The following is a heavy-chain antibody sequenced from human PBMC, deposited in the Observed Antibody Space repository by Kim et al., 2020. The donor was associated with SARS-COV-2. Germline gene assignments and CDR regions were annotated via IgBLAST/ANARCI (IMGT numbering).Heavy chain of an antibody. Sequence: YYADSVKGRFTISRDNSKNTLYLQMNSLRAEDTAVYYCANGGTGLWYFDLWGRGTLVTVSS. D-gene: IGHD1-1*01. J-gene: IGHJ2*01. V-gene: IGHV3-30*02. CDR3: ANGGTGLWYFDL.